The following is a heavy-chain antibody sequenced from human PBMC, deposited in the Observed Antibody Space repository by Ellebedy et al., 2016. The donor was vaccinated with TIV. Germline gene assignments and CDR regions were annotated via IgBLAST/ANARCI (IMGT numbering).Heavy chain of an antibody. Sequence: MPSETLSLTCAVYVGSFSGYYWSWIRQPPGKGLEWIGEINHSGSTNYNPSLKSRVTISVDTSKNQFSLKLSSVTAADTAVYYCASTDHLESYYFDYWGQGTLVTVSS. CDR2: INHSGST. D-gene: IGHD3-3*01. CDR3: ASTDHLESYYFDY. CDR1: VGSFSGYY. J-gene: IGHJ4*02. V-gene: IGHV4-34*01.